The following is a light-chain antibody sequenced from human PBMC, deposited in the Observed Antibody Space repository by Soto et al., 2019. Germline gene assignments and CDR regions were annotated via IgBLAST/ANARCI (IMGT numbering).Light chain of an antibody. CDR3: SSYASSSTVV. J-gene: IGLJ2*01. Sequence: QSALTQPASVSGSPGQSITISCTGTSNDVGGHNYVSWYQQHPGKAPKLMIYDVSNRPSGVSNRFSGSKSGNTVSLTISGLQAEDEADYYCSSYASSSTVVFGGGTKLTVL. V-gene: IGLV2-14*01. CDR2: DVS. CDR1: SNDVGGHNY.